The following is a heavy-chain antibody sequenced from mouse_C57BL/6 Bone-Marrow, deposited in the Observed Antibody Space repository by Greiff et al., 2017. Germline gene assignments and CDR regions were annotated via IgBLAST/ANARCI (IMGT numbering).Heavy chain of an antibody. V-gene: IGHV1-59*01. Sequence: QVQLQQPGAELVRPGTSVKLSCKASGYTFTSYWMHWVKQRPGQGLEWIGVIDPSDSYTNYNQKFKGKATLTVDTSSSTAYMQLSSLTSEASAVYDCARLDYGSSYWYFDVWGTGTTVTVSS. J-gene: IGHJ1*03. CDR3: ARLDYGSSYWYFDV. CDR1: GYTFTSYW. D-gene: IGHD1-1*01. CDR2: IDPSDSYT.